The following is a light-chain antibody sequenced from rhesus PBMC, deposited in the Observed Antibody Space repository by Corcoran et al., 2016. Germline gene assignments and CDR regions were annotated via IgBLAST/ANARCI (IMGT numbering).Light chain of an antibody. CDR3: QQYNSAPWT. J-gene: IGKJ1*01. V-gene: IGKV1-21*01. CDR2: KAS. CDR1: QGISSW. Sequence: DIQMTQSPSSLSASVGDRVTITCRASQGISSWFAWYQQKPGKAPKLLNYKASSLQSGVPSRFSGSGSGTDFTLTISSLQPEDFATYYCQQYNSAPWTFGQGTKVEIK.